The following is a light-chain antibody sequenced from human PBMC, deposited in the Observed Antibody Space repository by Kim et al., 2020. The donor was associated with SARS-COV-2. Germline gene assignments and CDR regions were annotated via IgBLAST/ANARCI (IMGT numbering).Light chain of an antibody. J-gene: IGKJ1*01. Sequence: SASQGETVTLSARASEPGTTNIARYQQKRGRTPRLVIYGASTRAAGIPDRFSGSGSETEFTLTISRLQSEDFAVYYCQQYNAWPTFGQGTKVDIK. V-gene: IGKV3D-15*01. CDR2: GAS. CDR1: EPGTTN. CDR3: QQYNAWPT.